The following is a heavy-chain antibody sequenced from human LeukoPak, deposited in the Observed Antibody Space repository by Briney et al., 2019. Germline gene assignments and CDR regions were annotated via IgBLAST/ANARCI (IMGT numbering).Heavy chain of an antibody. J-gene: IGHJ4*02. D-gene: IGHD3-16*01. CDR1: GFTFSLFT. V-gene: IGHV3-21*04. Sequence: GGSLRLSCAASGFTFSLFTMNWVRQAPGKGLEWVSSISSNSIYIYYADSMKGRFTISRDDAKNSLYLQMNSLRAEDTAVYYCARSYYDYALDYWGQGTLVTVSS. CDR3: ARSYYDYALDY. CDR2: ISSNSIYI.